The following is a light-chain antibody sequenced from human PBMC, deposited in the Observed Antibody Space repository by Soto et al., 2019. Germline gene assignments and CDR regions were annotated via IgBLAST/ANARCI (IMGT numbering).Light chain of an antibody. CDR3: QKYTTYPSN. J-gene: IGKJ2*01. CDR2: DAS. Sequence: DIQMTQSPSTLSASVGDRVTITCRASQSVTNWLAWYQQKPGKAPNLLIYDASRLQSGIPSRFSGSGSGTEFTLTISSLQPDDFATYYCQKYTTYPSNFGQGTKLEIK. CDR1: QSVTNW. V-gene: IGKV1-5*01.